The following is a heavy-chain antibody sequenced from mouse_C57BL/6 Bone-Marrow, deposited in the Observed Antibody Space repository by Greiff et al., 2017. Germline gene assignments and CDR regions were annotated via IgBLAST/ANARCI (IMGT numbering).Heavy chain of an antibody. D-gene: IGHD1-1*01. J-gene: IGHJ2*01. CDR2: INPSTGGT. Sequence: VQLQQSGPELVKPGASVKISCKASGYSFTGYYMNWVKQSPEQSLEWIGEINPSTGGTTYNQKFKAKATLTVDKSSSTAYMQLKSLTSEESAVYYCARDNYYGSWGQGTTLTVSS. V-gene: IGHV1-42*01. CDR1: GYSFTGYY. CDR3: ARDNYYGS.